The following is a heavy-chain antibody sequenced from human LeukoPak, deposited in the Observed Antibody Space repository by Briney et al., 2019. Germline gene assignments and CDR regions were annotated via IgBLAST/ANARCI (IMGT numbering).Heavy chain of an antibody. CDR3: ARDPEDIVVVPAAIGRWDAAFDI. J-gene: IGHJ3*02. CDR1: GYTFTSYG. V-gene: IGHV1-18*01. D-gene: IGHD2-2*02. Sequence: ASVKVSCKASGYTFTSYGISWVRQAPGQGLEWMGWISAYNGNTNYAQKLQGRVTMTTDTSTSTAYMELRSLRSDDTAVYYCARDPEDIVVVPAAIGRWDAAFDIWGQGTMVTVSS. CDR2: ISAYNGNT.